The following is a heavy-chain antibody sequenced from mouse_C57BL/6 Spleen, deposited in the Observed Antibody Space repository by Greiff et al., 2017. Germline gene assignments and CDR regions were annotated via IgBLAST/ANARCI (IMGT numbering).Heavy chain of an antibody. CDR3: ARLGYYDGYYDY. D-gene: IGHD2-3*01. J-gene: IGHJ2*01. V-gene: IGHV1-50*01. Sequence: QVQLQQSGAELVKPGASVKLSCKASGYTFTSYWMQWVKQRPGQGLEWIGEIDPSDSYTNYNQKFKGKATLTVDTSSSTAYMQLSSLTSEDSAVYYCARLGYYDGYYDYWGQGTTLTVSS. CDR2: IDPSDSYT. CDR1: GYTFTSYW.